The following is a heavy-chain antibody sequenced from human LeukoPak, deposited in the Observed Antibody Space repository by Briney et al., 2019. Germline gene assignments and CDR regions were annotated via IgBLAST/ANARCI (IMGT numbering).Heavy chain of an antibody. CDR3: ARSCSSTSCPLLDYYYYMDV. J-gene: IGHJ6*03. Sequence: ASVKVSCKASGYTFTGYYMHWVRQAPGQGLEWMGWINPNSGGTNYAQKFQGRVTITADESTSTAYMELSSLRSEDTAVYYCARSCSSTSCPLLDYYYYMDVWGKGTTVTVSS. CDR1: GYTFTGYY. D-gene: IGHD2-2*01. V-gene: IGHV1-2*02. CDR2: INPNSGGT.